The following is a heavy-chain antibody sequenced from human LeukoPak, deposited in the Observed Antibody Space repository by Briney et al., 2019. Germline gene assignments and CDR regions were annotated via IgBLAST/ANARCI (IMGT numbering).Heavy chain of an antibody. Sequence: GGSLRLSCAASGFSLSNSAMSWVRQAPGKGLEWISYVGIDSGNTNYADSVKGRFTISGDKAKNSLYLQMNSLRVEDTAVYYCARDYKYAFDNWGQGTLVTVSS. CDR1: GFSLSNSA. CDR2: VGIDSGNT. CDR3: ARDYKYAFDN. D-gene: IGHD5-24*01. J-gene: IGHJ4*02. V-gene: IGHV3-11*06.